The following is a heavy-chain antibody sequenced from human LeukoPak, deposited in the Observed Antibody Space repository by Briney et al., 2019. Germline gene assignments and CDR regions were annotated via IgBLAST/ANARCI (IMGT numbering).Heavy chain of an antibody. CDR2: ISSSRYI. D-gene: IGHD6-6*01. CDR3: ARDYSSSSLDY. CDR1: GFTFSSYW. V-gene: IGHV3-21*01. Sequence: GGSLRLSCAASGFTFSSYWMSWVRQAPGKGLEWVSSISSSRYIYYADSVKGRFTISRDNAKNSLYLQMNSLRAEDTALYYCARDYSSSSLDYWGQGTLVTVSS. J-gene: IGHJ4*02.